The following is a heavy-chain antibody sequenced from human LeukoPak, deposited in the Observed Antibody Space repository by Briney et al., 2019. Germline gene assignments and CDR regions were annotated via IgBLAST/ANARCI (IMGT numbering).Heavy chain of an antibody. CDR1: GESISSSRHY. V-gene: IGHV4-61*01. D-gene: IGHD3-22*01. CDR3: ACLTTADAFDI. CDR2: IYDSGST. J-gene: IGHJ3*02. Sequence: PSETLSLTCSVSGESISSSRHYWSWIRQPPGKGLEWIGYIYDSGSTNYNPSLKSRVTISVDTSKNQFSLKLSSVTAADTAVYYCACLTTADAFDIWGQGTMVTVSS.